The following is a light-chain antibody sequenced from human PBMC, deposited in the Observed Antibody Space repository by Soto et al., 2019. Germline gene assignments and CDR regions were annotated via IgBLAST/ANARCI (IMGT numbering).Light chain of an antibody. V-gene: IGLV2-11*02. CDR1: SSDAGGYNF. J-gene: IGLJ1*01. CDR3: CSYAGSYTWV. Sequence: QSALTQPRSVSGSPGQSVTISCPGTSSDAGGYNFVSWYQQHPDKAPKVMIYDVSKRPSGVPDRFSGSKSGNTASLTISGLQAEDEADYYCCSYAGSYTWVFGTGTKLTVL. CDR2: DVS.